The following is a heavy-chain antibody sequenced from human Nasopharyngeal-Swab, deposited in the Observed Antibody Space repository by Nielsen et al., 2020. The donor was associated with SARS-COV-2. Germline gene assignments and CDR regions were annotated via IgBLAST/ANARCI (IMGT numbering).Heavy chain of an antibody. V-gene: IGHV4-61*01. CDR2: FSYTGIT. J-gene: IGHJ4*02. D-gene: IGHD1-26*01. CDR1: GGSISSGSIRSYY. CDR3: AREVVGGLVDS. Sequence: SETLSLTRTVSGGSISSGSIRSYYWSWIRQPPGKGLAWIGYFSYTGITNYNPSLKSRVTISVDMSKNQFSLKLNSVAAADTAVYYCAREVVGGLVDSWGQGTLVTVSS.